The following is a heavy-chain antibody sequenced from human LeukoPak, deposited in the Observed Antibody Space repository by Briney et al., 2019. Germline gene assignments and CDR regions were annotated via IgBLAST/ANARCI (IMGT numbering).Heavy chain of an antibody. V-gene: IGHV4-38-2*02. CDR1: GYSISSDYY. Sequence: SETLSLTCTVSGYSISSDYYWAWIRQPPGTGLAWIGSIYHSGSSDYNPSLKSRVTISIDSSKNQFSLRMSSVTAADSAVYYCARIYYDSSGYYYKGPFDYWGQGTLVTVSS. CDR3: ARIYYDSSGYYYKGPFDY. D-gene: IGHD3-22*01. J-gene: IGHJ4*02. CDR2: IYHSGSS.